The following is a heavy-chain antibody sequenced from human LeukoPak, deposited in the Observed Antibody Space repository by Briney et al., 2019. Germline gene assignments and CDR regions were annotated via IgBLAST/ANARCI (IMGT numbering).Heavy chain of an antibody. V-gene: IGHV3-21*01. CDR3: ASIALGFWSGYFAYLGDY. D-gene: IGHD3-3*01. CDR2: ISSSSIYI. J-gene: IGHJ4*02. CDR1: GFTFSTYN. Sequence: GGSLRLSCAGSGFTFSTYNMNWVRQAPGKALEWFSSISSSSIYIYYADSLKGRFTISRDNAKNSVYLQMNSLRAEDTAVYYCASIALGFWSGYFAYLGDYWGQGTLVTVSS.